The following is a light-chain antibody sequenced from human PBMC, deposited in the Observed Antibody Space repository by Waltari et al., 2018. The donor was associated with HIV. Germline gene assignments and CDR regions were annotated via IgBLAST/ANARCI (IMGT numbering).Light chain of an antibody. J-gene: IGLJ2*01. CDR2: GNS. Sequence: SVLTQPPSVSGAPGQRVTISCSESGSNIGAPYDVTWYQHLPGTAPKLLIYGNSNRPSGVPDRFSGSKSGTSASLAITGLQPEDEGDYYCQSYDSRLSGSVFGGGTKLTVL. CDR3: QSYDSRLSGSV. CDR1: GSNIGAPYD. V-gene: IGLV1-40*01.